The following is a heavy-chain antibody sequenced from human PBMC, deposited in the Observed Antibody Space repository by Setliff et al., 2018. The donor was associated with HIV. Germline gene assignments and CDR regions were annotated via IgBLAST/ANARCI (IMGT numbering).Heavy chain of an antibody. D-gene: IGHD3-10*01. J-gene: IGHJ6*03. Sequence: GGSLRLSCAASGFNFSMYSMNWVRQAPGKGLEWVSYISSSSTKYYADSVKGRFTISRDNAKNSLYLHMNTLRADDTAVYFCARDQIRSRYYYYYTDVWGKGTPVTVSS. CDR2: ISSSSTK. V-gene: IGHV3-48*01. CDR3: ARDQIRSRYYYYYTDV. CDR1: GFNFSMYS.